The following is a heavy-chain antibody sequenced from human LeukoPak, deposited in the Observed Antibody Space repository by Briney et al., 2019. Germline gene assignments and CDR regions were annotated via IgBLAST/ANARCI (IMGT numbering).Heavy chain of an antibody. V-gene: IGHV1-18*01. CDR1: GYTFTSYG. Sequence: ASVTVSCKASGYTFTSYGISWVRQAPGQGLEWMGWISAYNGNTSYAQKLQGRVTMTTDTSTSTAYMELRSLRSDDTAVYYCARDRFPRYYYDSSGYGKFDYWGQGTLVTVSS. D-gene: IGHD3-22*01. CDR3: ARDRFPRYYYDSSGYGKFDY. CDR2: ISAYNGNT. J-gene: IGHJ4*02.